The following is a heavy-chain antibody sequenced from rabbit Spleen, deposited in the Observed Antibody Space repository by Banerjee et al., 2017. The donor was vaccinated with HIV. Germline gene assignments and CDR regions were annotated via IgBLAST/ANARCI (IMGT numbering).Heavy chain of an antibody. Sequence: QEQLVESGGGLVQPEGSLTLTCKASGFSFSDRDVMCWVRQAPGKGLEWIACINTATGKAVYASWAKGRFTISKTSSTTVTLQMTSLTAADTATYFCARDFAGVIGWNFNLWGPGTLVTVS. V-gene: IGHV1S45*01. CDR2: INTATGKA. D-gene: IGHD4-2*01. CDR3: ARDFAGVIGWNFNL. CDR1: GFSFSDRDV. J-gene: IGHJ4*01.